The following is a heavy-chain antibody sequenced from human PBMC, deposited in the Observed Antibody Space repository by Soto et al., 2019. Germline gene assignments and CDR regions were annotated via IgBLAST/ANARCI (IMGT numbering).Heavy chain of an antibody. D-gene: IGHD3-3*01. CDR2: ISAYNGNT. Sequence: VASVKVSCKASGYTFTSYGISWVRQAPGQGLEWMGWISAYNGNTNYAQKLQGRVTMTTDTSTSTAYMELRSLRSDDTAVYYCAAYDFWSGYWANFDYWGQGTLVTVSS. J-gene: IGHJ4*02. V-gene: IGHV1-18*01. CDR1: GYTFTSYG. CDR3: AAYDFWSGYWANFDY.